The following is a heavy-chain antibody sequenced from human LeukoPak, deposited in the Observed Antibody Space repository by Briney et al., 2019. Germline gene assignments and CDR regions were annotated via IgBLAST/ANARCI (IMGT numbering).Heavy chain of an antibody. CDR3: AKDIYCSSTSCYLYYYYYYGMDV. Sequence: GGSLRLSCAASGFTFSSYAMHWVRQAPGKGLEWVAVISYDGSNKYYADSVKGRFTISRDNSKNTLYLQMNSLRAEDTAVYYCAKDIYCSSTSCYLYYYYYYGMDVWGQGTTVTVSS. D-gene: IGHD2-2*01. V-gene: IGHV3-30*04. J-gene: IGHJ6*02. CDR2: ISYDGSNK. CDR1: GFTFSSYA.